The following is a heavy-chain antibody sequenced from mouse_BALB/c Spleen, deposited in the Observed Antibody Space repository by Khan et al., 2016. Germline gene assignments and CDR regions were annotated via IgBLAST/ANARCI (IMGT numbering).Heavy chain of an antibody. CDR3: ARSDYPYAMDY. D-gene: IGHD2-13*01. V-gene: IGHV3-2*02. CDR1: GYSITSDYA. Sequence: EVQLQESGPGLVKPSQSLSLTCTVTGYSITSDYAWNWIRQFPGNKLEWMGYISYSGSTSYNPSLKSRISITRDTSKNQFFLQLNSVTTEDKVTCYCARSDYPYAMDYWGQGTSVTVSS. J-gene: IGHJ4*01. CDR2: ISYSGST.